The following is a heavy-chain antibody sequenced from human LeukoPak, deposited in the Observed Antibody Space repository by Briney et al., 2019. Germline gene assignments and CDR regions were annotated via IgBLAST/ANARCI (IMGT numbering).Heavy chain of an antibody. CDR1: GGSISSSSYY. V-gene: IGHV4-39*07. CDR3: ARDTVVVPAAMREFWAFDI. D-gene: IGHD2-2*01. Sequence: SETLSLTCTVSGGSISSSSYYWGWIRQPPGKGLEWIGSIYYSGSTYYNPSLKSRVTISVDTSKNQFSLKLSSVTAADTAVYYCARDTVVVPAAMREFWAFDIWGQGTMVTVSS. J-gene: IGHJ3*02. CDR2: IYYSGST.